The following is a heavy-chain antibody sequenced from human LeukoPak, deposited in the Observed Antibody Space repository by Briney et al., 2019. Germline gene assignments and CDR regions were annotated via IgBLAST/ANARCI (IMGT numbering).Heavy chain of an antibody. CDR1: GFYFRDHW. CDR2: IKTDGSET. J-gene: IGHJ6*02. V-gene: IGHV3-7*01. CDR3: ARDVVGSSNNGMDV. D-gene: IGHD6-13*01. Sequence: PGGSLRLSCAASGFYFRDHWMDWVRQAPGKGLEWVGHIKTDGSETYYLDSLKGRISISRDNTNNALYLQMNSLRAEDTAVYYCARDVVGSSNNGMDVWGQGTTVTVSS.